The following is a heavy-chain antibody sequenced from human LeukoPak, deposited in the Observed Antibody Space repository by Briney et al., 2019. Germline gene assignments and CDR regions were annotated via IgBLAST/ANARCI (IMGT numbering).Heavy chain of an antibody. Sequence: ASVKVSCKASGYTLTSYDINWVRQATGQGLEWMGWMNPNSGNTGYAQKFQGRVTMTRNTSISTAYMELSSLRSEDTAVYYCARARRRSGSYYRGFDYWGQGTLVTVSS. J-gene: IGHJ4*02. CDR3: ARARRRSGSYYRGFDY. CDR2: MNPNSGNT. V-gene: IGHV1-8*01. D-gene: IGHD3-10*01. CDR1: GYTLTSYD.